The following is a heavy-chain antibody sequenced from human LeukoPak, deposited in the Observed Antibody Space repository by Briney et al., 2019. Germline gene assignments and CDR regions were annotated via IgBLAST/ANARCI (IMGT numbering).Heavy chain of an antibody. CDR3: ARGGVFTTPLRWGTFDY. CDR2: IYTSGST. J-gene: IGHJ4*02. CDR1: GGSISSYY. Sequence: PSETLSLTCTVSGGSISSYYWSWIRQPAGKGLEWIGRIYTSGSTNYNPSPKSRVTMSVDTSKNQFSLKLSSVTAADTAVYYCARGGVFTTPLRWGTFDYWGQGTLVTVSS. D-gene: IGHD3-16*01. V-gene: IGHV4-4*07.